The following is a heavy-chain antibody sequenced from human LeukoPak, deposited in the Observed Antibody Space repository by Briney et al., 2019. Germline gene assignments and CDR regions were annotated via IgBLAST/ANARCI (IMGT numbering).Heavy chain of an antibody. CDR1: GGSFSGYY. CDR2: INHSGST. V-gene: IGHV4-34*01. J-gene: IGHJ4*02. CDR3: ARGCYDSSGYYYFDY. D-gene: IGHD3-22*01. Sequence: SETLSLTCAVYGGSFSGYYWSWIRQPPGKGLEWIGEINHSGSTNYNPSLKSRVTISVDTSKNQFSLKLSSVTAADTAVYYCARGCYDSSGYYYFDYWGQGTLVTVSS.